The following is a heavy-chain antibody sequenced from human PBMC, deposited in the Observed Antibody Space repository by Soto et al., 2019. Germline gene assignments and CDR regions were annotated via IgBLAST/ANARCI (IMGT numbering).Heavy chain of an antibody. V-gene: IGHV1-46*01. Sequence: ASVKVSCKASGYTFTSYLMHWVRQAPGEGLEWMGVINPSGATTTYAQKFEGRVTMTRDTSTNTAYMEVSSLRSEDTAVYYCAREAGAVWFGEQYNWFDPWGQGTLVTVSS. J-gene: IGHJ5*02. CDR1: GYTFTSYL. D-gene: IGHD3-10*01. CDR3: AREAGAVWFGEQYNWFDP. CDR2: INPSGATT.